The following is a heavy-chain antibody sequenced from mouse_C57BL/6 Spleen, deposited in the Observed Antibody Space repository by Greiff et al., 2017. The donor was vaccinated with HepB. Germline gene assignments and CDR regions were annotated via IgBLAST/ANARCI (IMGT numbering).Heavy chain of an antibody. J-gene: IGHJ1*03. CDR2: INPSNGGT. V-gene: IGHV1-53*01. CDR3: EREYYDSGYVLYWDFDG. CDR1: GYTFTSYW. D-gene: IGHD1-1*01. Sequence: VQLQQPGTELVKPGASVKLSCKASGYTFTSYWMHWVKQRPGQGLEWIGNINPSNGGTNYNEKFKSKATLTVDKSSSTAYMQLSSLTSEDSAVYDWEREYYDSGYVLYWDFDGWGTGTTVTVAA.